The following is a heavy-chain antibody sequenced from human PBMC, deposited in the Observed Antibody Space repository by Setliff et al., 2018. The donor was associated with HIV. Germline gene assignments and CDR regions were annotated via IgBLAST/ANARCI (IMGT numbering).Heavy chain of an antibody. CDR1: GGSMNTFH. J-gene: IGHJ4*02. V-gene: IGHV4-4*07. Sequence: PSETLSLTCTVSGGSMNTFHWTWIRQPAGQGLEWIGRIYVSGTTIYTNYNPSLESRITMSVDTSKNQFSLKLNSVTAADMAVYFCAREPSTDHGNFDYWGQGTLVTVSS. CDR3: AREPSTDHGNFDY. CDR2: IYVSGTT. D-gene: IGHD2-2*01.